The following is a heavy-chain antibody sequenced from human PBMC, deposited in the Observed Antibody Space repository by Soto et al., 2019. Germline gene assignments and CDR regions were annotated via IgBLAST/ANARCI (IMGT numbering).Heavy chain of an antibody. CDR1: DGSISSGGYS. CDR2: IYYRGNT. J-gene: IGHJ5*02. CDR3: ARAYCGGDGYSQGVNWFDP. D-gene: IGHD2-21*02. Sequence: QVQLQESGPGLVKPSQTLSLTCTVSDGSISSGGYSWSWIRQHPGKVLEWIGNIYYRGNTYYNPSLKSRVSISIDTSKNKFSLKLGSVTPADTALFYCARAYCGGDGYSQGVNWFDPWGQGTLVTVSS. V-gene: IGHV4-31*03.